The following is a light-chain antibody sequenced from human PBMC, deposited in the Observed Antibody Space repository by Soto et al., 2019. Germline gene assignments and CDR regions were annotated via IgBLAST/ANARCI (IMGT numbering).Light chain of an antibody. V-gene: IGKV1-5*01. CDR3: HQYNSYPYT. CDR2: DAS. CDR1: QSISSW. Sequence: DIQMTQSPSTLSASVGDGVTITCRASQSISSWLAWYQQKPGKAPKLLIYDASSLESGVPSRFSGSGSGTEFTLTISSLQPDDFVTYYCHQYNSYPYTFGQGTKVDIK. J-gene: IGKJ2*01.